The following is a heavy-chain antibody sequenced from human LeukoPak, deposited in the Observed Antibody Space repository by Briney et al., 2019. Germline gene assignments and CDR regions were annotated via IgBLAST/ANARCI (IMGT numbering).Heavy chain of an antibody. Sequence: GGSLRLSCAASGFTFSSYPMHWVRQAPGKGLEYVSGISSNGDSTYYANSVKGRFTISRDNSKNTLYLQMGSLRAEDMAVYYCVREYHYEELDYWGQGTLVTVSS. D-gene: IGHD3-22*01. CDR1: GFTFSSYP. J-gene: IGHJ4*02. CDR3: VREYHYEELDY. CDR2: ISSNGDST. V-gene: IGHV3-64*01.